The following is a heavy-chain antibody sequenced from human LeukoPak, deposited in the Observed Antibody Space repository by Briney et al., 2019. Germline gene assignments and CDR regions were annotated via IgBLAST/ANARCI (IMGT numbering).Heavy chain of an antibody. V-gene: IGHV3-23*01. Sequence: QSGGSLRLSCAASGFTFSTYGMTWVRQAPGKGLEWVSGISGSGDRTYYADSVKGRFTISRDNAKNSLYLRMNSLRAEDTAVYYCARAYYDSSGYYYAYFDYWGPGTLVTASS. J-gene: IGHJ4*02. CDR2: ISGSGDRT. D-gene: IGHD3-22*01. CDR3: ARAYYDSSGYYYAYFDY. CDR1: GFTFSTYG.